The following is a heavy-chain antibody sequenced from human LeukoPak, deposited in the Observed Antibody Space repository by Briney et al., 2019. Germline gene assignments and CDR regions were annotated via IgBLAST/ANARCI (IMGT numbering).Heavy chain of an antibody. CDR3: AKYKGAALYFHYGMDV. V-gene: IGHV3-48*04. D-gene: IGHD6-13*01. Sequence: GGSLRLSCAASGFTFSSYSMNWVRQAPGKGLEWVSYISGSSSTIYYADSVKGRFIISRDNAENSLYLQMNSLGPEDTAVYYCAKYKGAALYFHYGMDVWGQGTTVIVSS. CDR2: ISGSSSTI. J-gene: IGHJ6*02. CDR1: GFTFSSYS.